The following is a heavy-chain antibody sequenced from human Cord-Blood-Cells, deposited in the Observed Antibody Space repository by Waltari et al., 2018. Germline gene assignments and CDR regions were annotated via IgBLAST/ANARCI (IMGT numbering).Heavy chain of an antibody. V-gene: IGHV1-8*01. CDR2: RSPSSGNT. Sequence: QVQLVQSGAEVKKTGASVKVSCKASGYTFTSYDINGVRQATGQGLEWMGWRSPSSGNTGYAQDCQCRVTMTRNTSISTAYIELSSLGSDDTAVYYCARGPTPYDYSNYDAFDIWDQGTMVTVSS. CDR1: GYTFTSYD. CDR3: ARGPTPYDYSNYDAFDI. J-gene: IGHJ3*02. D-gene: IGHD4-4*01.